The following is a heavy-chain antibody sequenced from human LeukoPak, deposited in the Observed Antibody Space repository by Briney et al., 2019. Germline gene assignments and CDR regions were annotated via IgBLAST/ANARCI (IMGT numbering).Heavy chain of an antibody. D-gene: IGHD1-26*01. CDR2: INPNSGGT. CDR1: GYTFTGYY. V-gene: IGHV1-2*02. Sequence: ASVKVSCKASGYTFTGYYMHWVRQAPGQGLEWMGWINPNSGGTNYAQKFQGRVTMTRDTSISTAYMELSRLRSDDTAVYYCALVGANLYYYYGMDVWGQGTTVTVSS. J-gene: IGHJ6*02. CDR3: ALVGANLYYYYGMDV.